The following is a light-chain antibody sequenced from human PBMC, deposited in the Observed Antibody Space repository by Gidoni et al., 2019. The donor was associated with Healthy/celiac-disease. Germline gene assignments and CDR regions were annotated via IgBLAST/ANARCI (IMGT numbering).Light chain of an antibody. CDR2: HDS. Sequence: SYELTQPPPVSVSPGQTASITCSGDKLGDKYACWYQQKPGQSPVLVIYHDSTRPSGIPERFAGSNSGNTATLTISGTQAMDEADYYCQAWDSSTHVVFGGGTKLTVL. V-gene: IGLV3-1*01. CDR1: KLGDKY. CDR3: QAWDSSTHVV. J-gene: IGLJ2*01.